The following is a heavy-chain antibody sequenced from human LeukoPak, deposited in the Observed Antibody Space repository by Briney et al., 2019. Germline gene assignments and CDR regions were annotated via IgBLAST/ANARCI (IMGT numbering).Heavy chain of an antibody. J-gene: IGHJ4*02. D-gene: IGHD3-22*01. V-gene: IGHV4-34*01. CDR1: GGSISSYY. CDR2: INHSGST. Sequence: SETLSLTCTVSGGSISSYYWSWIRQPPGKGLEWIGEINHSGSTNYNPSLKSRVTISVDTSKNQFSLKLSSVTAADTAVYYCARVPYYYDSSGYYWSFDYWGQGTLVTVSS. CDR3: ARVPYYYDSSGYYWSFDY.